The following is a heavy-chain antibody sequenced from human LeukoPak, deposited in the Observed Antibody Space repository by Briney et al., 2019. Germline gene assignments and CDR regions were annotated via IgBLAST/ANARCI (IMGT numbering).Heavy chain of an antibody. V-gene: IGHV1-2*02. Sequence: ASVKVSCKASGYTLTGYCMHWVRQAPGQGLEWMGWINPNSGGTNYAQKFQGRVTMTRDTSISTAYMELSRLRSDDTAVYYCARERCSGGSCFSEGWFDPWGQGTLVTVSS. CDR3: ARERCSGGSCFSEGWFDP. CDR1: GYTLTGYC. D-gene: IGHD2-15*01. J-gene: IGHJ5*02. CDR2: INPNSGGT.